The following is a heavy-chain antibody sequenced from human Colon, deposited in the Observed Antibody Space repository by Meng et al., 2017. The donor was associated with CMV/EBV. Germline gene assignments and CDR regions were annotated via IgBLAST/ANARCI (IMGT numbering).Heavy chain of an antibody. CDR3: VKDPHWGEAL. J-gene: IGHJ4*02. D-gene: IGHD7-27*01. CDR2: IKPDGSDK. Sequence: QFLGSWGGLGPPGGSLRLSCSASGFTLRGLWLTWTRQAQGKGLEWVALIKPDGSDKAYVDSVKGRFTISKDNAKNSLYLEMNSLTVEDTAVYYCVKDPHWGEALWGQGTLVTVSS. V-gene: IGHV3-7*04. CDR1: GFTLRGLW.